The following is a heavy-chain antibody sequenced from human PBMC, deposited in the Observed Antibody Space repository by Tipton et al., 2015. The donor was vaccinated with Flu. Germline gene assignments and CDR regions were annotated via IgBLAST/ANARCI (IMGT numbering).Heavy chain of an antibody. CDR1: GFTFDYYG. V-gene: IGHV3-33*01. Sequence: SLRLSCAASGFTFDYYGMHWVRQAPGRGLQWVAFMWSDGGNEKYADSVKGRFAISRDNAKNTLYLQMNSLRAEDTAVYYCARIVATITNMDVWGKGTTVTVSS. D-gene: IGHD5-12*01. J-gene: IGHJ6*03. CDR2: MWSDGGNE. CDR3: ARIVATITNMDV.